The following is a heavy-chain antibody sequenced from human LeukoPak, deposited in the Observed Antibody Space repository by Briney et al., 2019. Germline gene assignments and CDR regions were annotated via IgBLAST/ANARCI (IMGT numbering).Heavy chain of an antibody. D-gene: IGHD4-17*01. CDR1: GYTFTSYD. J-gene: IGHJ4*02. V-gene: IGHV1-8*03. CDR2: MNPNSGNT. CDR3: ARAAYGDYAFDY. Sequence: ASVKVSCKASGYTFTSYDINWVRQATGQGLEWMGWMNPNSGNTGYEQKFQGRVTITRNTSISTAYMELSSLRSEDTAVYYCARAAYGDYAFDYWGQGTLVTVSS.